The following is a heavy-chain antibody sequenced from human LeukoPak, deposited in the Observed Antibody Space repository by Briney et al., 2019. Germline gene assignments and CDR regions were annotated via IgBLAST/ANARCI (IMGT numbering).Heavy chain of an antibody. D-gene: IGHD4-17*01. Sequence: NPSETLSLTCTVSGGSISSSSYYWGWIRQPPGKGLEWIGTIYYSGSTYYNPSLKSRVTISVDTSKNQFSLKLSSVTAADTAVYYCARVYGARDAFDIWGQGTMVTVSS. CDR3: ARVYGARDAFDI. V-gene: IGHV4-39*07. CDR1: GGSISSSSYY. CDR2: IYYSGST. J-gene: IGHJ3*02.